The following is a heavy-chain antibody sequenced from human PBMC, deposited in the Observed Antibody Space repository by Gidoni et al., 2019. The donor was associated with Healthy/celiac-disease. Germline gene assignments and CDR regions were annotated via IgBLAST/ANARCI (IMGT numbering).Heavy chain of an antibody. J-gene: IGHJ4*02. CDR2: IKSKTDGGTT. Sequence: EVQLVESGGALVKPGGSLRLSWAASGSIVSNAWMSWVRQAPGKGLGWVGRIKSKTDGGTTDYAAPVKGRFTISRDDSKNTLYLQMNSLKTEDTAMYYCTTDRYYESSGYYELYVRVYWGQGTLVTVSS. CDR1: GSIVSNAW. V-gene: IGHV3-15*02. D-gene: IGHD3-22*01. CDR3: TTDRYYESSGYYELYVRVY.